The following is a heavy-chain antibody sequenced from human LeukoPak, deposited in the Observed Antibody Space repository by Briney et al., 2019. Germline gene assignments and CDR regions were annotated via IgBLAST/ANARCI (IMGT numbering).Heavy chain of an antibody. CDR3: AKQLFFDH. J-gene: IGHJ4*02. Sequence: GGSLRLSCAASGFTFDTYAMSWVRQAPGKGLEWVSGITAGGGGTYHADSVKGRFTISRDNSKNILYLQMNSLRAGDTAVYYCAKQLFFDHWGQGTLVTVSS. CDR2: ITAGGGGT. CDR1: GFTFDTYA. V-gene: IGHV3-23*01. D-gene: IGHD2-15*01.